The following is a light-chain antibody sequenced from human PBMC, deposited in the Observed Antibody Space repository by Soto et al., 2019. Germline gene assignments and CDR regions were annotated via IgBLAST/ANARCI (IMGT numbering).Light chain of an antibody. Sequence: DIQMTQSPSTLSGSVGDRVTITCRASQTISSWLAWYQQKPGKAPKLLIYKASTLKSGVPSRFSGSGSGTDFTLTISCLQSEDFATYYCQQYYSYPRTFGPGTKVDI. CDR3: QQYYSYPRT. V-gene: IGKV1-5*03. J-gene: IGKJ3*01. CDR2: KAS. CDR1: QTISSW.